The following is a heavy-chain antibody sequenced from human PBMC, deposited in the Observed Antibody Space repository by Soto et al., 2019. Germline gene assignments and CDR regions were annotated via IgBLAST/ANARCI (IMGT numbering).Heavy chain of an antibody. Sequence: QVQLVQSGAEVKKPGASVKVACKASGYTFSSYGSSWVRQAPGQGLEWMGRISTHNGKTKYAQKIQGRVTMTTDTTTTTAYMELRSLRSDDTAVYYCARGIDILTAMDPHFEHWGQGTLVTVSS. J-gene: IGHJ4*02. CDR1: GYTFSSYG. CDR3: ARGIDILTAMDPHFEH. CDR2: ISTHNGKT. D-gene: IGHD3-9*01. V-gene: IGHV1-18*01.